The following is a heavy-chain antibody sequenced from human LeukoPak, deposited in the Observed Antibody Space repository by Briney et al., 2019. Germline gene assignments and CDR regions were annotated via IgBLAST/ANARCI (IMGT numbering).Heavy chain of an antibody. CDR3: ASQVERRDGYNSDWYFDL. CDR2: INHRGST. D-gene: IGHD5-24*01. CDR1: GGSFSGYY. Sequence: SETLSFTCAVYGGSFSGYYWSWIRQPPGKGLEWIGEINHRGSTNYDPSLKSRGTISVDTSKNQFSLKLNSVTAADTAVYYCASQVERRDGYNSDWYFDLWGRGTLVTVSS. J-gene: IGHJ2*01. V-gene: IGHV4-34*01.